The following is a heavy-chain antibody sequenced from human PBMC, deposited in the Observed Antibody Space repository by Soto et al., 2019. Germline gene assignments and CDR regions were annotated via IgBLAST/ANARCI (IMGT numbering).Heavy chain of an antibody. CDR1: GFTFSSYA. CDR2: ISGSGGST. Sequence: EVQLLESGGGLVQPGGSLRLSCAASGFTFSSYAMSWVRQAPGKGLEWVSAISGSGGSTYYADSVKGRFTISRDNSKNTLYLQMNSLRAEDTAVYYCAGAPLFGVVRDYWGQGTLVTVSS. CDR3: AGAPLFGVVRDY. V-gene: IGHV3-23*01. J-gene: IGHJ4*02. D-gene: IGHD3-3*01.